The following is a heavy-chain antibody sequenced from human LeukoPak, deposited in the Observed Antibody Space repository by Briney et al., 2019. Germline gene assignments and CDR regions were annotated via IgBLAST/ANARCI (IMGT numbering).Heavy chain of an antibody. CDR2: ITISGNTR. CDR1: GFSFSTYE. CDR3: ARGDPYADL. V-gene: IGHV3-48*03. Sequence: PGGSLRLSCAASGFSFSTYEMNWVRQAPGKGLEWVSDITISGNTRNYADSVKGRFTISRDNARNSLYLQMNSLRVEGTAVYYCARGDPYADLWGQGTLVTVAS. J-gene: IGHJ5*02. D-gene: IGHD2-2*01.